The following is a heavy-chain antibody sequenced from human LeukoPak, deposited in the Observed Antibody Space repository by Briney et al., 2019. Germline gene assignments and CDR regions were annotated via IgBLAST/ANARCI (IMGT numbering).Heavy chain of an antibody. J-gene: IGHJ4*02. Sequence: GASVKVSCKASGYTFTSYYMRWVRQAPGQGLEWMGIINPSGGSTTYAQKFQGRVTMTRDMSTSTVYMELSSLRSEDTAVYFCARDVGDSSWFFPLFWGQGTLLTVSS. V-gene: IGHV1-46*01. CDR3: ARDVGDSSWFFPLF. D-gene: IGHD6-13*01. CDR1: GYTFTSYY. CDR2: INPSGGST.